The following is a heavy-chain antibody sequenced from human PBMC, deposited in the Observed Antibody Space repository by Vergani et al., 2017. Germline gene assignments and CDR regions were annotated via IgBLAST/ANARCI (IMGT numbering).Heavy chain of an antibody. Sequence: EVQLLESGGGLVQPGGSLRLSCAASGFTFSSYDMNWVRRAPGKGLEWVSGITNSGDKAYYADSVKGRFTISRDNSKNTLSLQINSLRADDTAIYYCAKDARRSNGWYYFVSWGQGSLVTVSS. J-gene: IGHJ4*02. D-gene: IGHD6-19*01. V-gene: IGHV3-23*01. CDR1: GFTFSSYD. CDR3: AKDARRSNGWYYFVS. CDR2: ITNSGDKA.